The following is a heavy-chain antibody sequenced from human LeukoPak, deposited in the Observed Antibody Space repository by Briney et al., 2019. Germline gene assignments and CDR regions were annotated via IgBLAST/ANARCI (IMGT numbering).Heavy chain of an antibody. Sequence: ASVKVSCKAFGYTFTRYYMHWVRQAPGQGPEWMGGIIPIFGTANYAQKFQGRVTITADESTSTAYMELSSLRSEDTAVYYCASAYGGPPNYYYYYMDVWGKGTTVTISS. D-gene: IGHD4-23*01. CDR1: GYTFTRYY. CDR3: ASAYGGPPNYYYYYMDV. V-gene: IGHV1-69*13. J-gene: IGHJ6*03. CDR2: IIPIFGTA.